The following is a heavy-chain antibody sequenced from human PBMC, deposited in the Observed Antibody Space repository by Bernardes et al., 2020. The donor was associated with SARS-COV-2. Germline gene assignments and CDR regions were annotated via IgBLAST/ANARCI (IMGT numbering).Heavy chain of an antibody. D-gene: IGHD2-15*01. J-gene: IGHJ6*02. CDR2: IKSKTDGGTT. Sequence: GGSLRLSCAASGFTFSNAWMSWVRQAPGKGLEWVGRIKSKTDGGTTDYAAPVKGRFTISRDDSKNTLYLQMNSLKTEDTAVYYCTTDRVSGRILRYYGMDVWGQGTTVTVSS. V-gene: IGHV3-15*01. CDR3: TTDRVSGRILRYYGMDV. CDR1: GFTFSNAW.